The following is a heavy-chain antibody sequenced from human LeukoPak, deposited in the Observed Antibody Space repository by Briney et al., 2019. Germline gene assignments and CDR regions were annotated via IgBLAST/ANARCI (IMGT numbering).Heavy chain of an antibody. J-gene: IGHJ5*02. Sequence: GGSLRLSCAASGFTFSSYSMNWVRQAPGKGLEWVSYISSSSSTIYYADSVKGRFTISRDNAKNSLYLQMNSLRDEDTAVYYCAREKTGSWFYNWFDPWGQGTLVTVSS. CDR3: AREKTGSWFYNWFDP. D-gene: IGHD6-13*01. CDR2: ISSSSSTI. V-gene: IGHV3-48*02. CDR1: GFTFSSYS.